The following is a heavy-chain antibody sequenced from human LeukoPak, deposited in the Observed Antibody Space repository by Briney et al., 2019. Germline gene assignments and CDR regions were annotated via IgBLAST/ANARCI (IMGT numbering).Heavy chain of an antibody. Sequence: GASVKVSCKASGGTFSSYAISWVRQAPGQGLEWMGGIIPIFGTANYAQKFQGRVTITADESTGTAYMELSSLRSEDTAVYYCARKSWSAFDIWGQGTMVTVSS. CDR1: GGTFSSYA. J-gene: IGHJ3*02. CDR2: IIPIFGTA. CDR3: ARKSWSAFDI. V-gene: IGHV1-69*13.